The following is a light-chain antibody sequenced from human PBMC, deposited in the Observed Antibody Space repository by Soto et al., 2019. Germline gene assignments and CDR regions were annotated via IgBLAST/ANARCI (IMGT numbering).Light chain of an antibody. CDR3: HQSYNAPRT. V-gene: IGKV1-39*01. J-gene: IGKJ1*01. CDR2: AAS. Sequence: DIQMTQSPYSLSASVGDRVTITCRASQSISNFLNWYQQKPGKAPRLLIHAASSLQSGVPSRFSGSGSGTEFTLTISRLHPEDFAIYDCHQSYNAPRTFGPGTKVEIK. CDR1: QSISNF.